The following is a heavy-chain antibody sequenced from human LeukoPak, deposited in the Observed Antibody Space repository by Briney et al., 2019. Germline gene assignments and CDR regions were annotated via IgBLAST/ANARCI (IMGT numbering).Heavy chain of an antibody. CDR2: INPSGGST. D-gene: IGHD1-26*01. Sequence: ASVKVSCKASEYTFTSYYMHWVRQAPGQGLEWMGIINPSGGSTNYAQKFQGRVTMTRDTSTSTVYMELSSLRSEDTAVYYCARDSDSGTSWTNWFDPWGQGTLVTVSS. V-gene: IGHV1-46*01. CDR1: EYTFTSYY. CDR3: ARDSDSGTSWTNWFDP. J-gene: IGHJ5*02.